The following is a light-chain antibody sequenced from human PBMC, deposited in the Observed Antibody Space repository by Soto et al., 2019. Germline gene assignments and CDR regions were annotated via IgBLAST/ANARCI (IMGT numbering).Light chain of an antibody. J-gene: IGKJ1*01. CDR2: GAS. CDR3: QQYGSSPPWT. Sequence: EIVLTQSPGTLSLSPGERATLSCRASQSVSSSYLAWYQQKPGQAPRLLIYGASSRATGIPDRFSGRGSGTDFNLTISRLEPEDFAVYYCQQYGSSPPWTFGQGTKVEIK. CDR1: QSVSSSY. V-gene: IGKV3-20*01.